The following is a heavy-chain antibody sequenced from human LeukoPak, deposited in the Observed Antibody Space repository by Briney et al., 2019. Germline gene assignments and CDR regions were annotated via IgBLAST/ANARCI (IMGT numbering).Heavy chain of an antibody. Sequence: SETLSLTCAVSGGSISSSNWWSWVRQPPGKGLEWIGEIYHSGSTNYNPSLKSRVTISVDKSKNQFSLKLSSVTAADTAVYYCARGCSGGSCFVLDAFDIWGQGTMVTVSS. CDR2: IYHSGST. V-gene: IGHV4-4*02. J-gene: IGHJ3*02. CDR3: ARGCSGGSCFVLDAFDI. D-gene: IGHD2-15*01. CDR1: GGSISSSNW.